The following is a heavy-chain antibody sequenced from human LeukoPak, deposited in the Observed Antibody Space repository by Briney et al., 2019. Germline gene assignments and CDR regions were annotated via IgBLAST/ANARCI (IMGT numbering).Heavy chain of an antibody. CDR1: GSSISSAYY. Sequence: SETLSLTCTVSGSSISSAYYWGWIRQPPGKGLEWIGTIRHSGTTYYNPSLKSRVTISIDSSKNQFSLKLSSVTAADTAVYYCARTTEAHSWRTRYYDYYMDVWGKGTTVTVSS. J-gene: IGHJ6*03. CDR2: IRHSGTT. CDR3: ARTTEAHSWRTRYYDYYMDV. D-gene: IGHD6-13*01. V-gene: IGHV4-38-2*02.